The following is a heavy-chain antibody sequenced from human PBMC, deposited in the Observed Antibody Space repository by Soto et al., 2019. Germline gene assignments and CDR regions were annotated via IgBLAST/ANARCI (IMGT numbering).Heavy chain of an antibody. CDR1: GGSISSYY. Sequence: PSETLSLTCTVSGGSISSYYWSWIRQPPGKGLEWIGYIYYSGSTNYNPSLKSRVTISVDTSKNQFSLKLSSVTAADTAVYYCARFFTSGYDAFDYWGQGTLVTVSS. J-gene: IGHJ4*02. V-gene: IGHV4-59*01. CDR3: ARFFTSGYDAFDY. CDR2: IYYSGST. D-gene: IGHD5-12*01.